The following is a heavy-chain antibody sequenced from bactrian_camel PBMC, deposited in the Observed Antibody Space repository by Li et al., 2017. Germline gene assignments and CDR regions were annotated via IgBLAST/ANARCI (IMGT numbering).Heavy chain of an antibody. Sequence: VQLVESGGGLVQFGGSLRLSCAASGYTYSRNCMGWFRQAPGKEREGVATIFTGGGSTYYADSVKDRFTISQDNAKNTVYLQMNNLKPEDTAVYYCAGDGSVLYWSFYWGQGTQVTVS. D-gene: IGHD1*01. CDR3: AGDGSVLYWSFY. J-gene: IGHJ4*01. CDR2: IFTGGGST. CDR1: GYTYSRNC. V-gene: IGHV3S40*01.